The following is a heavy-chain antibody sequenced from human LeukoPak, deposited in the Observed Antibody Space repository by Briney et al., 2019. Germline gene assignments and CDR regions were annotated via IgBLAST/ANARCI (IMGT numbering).Heavy chain of an antibody. CDR1: GGSISSYY. V-gene: IGHV4-4*07. CDR3: ASGYSSSGYDY. J-gene: IGHJ4*02. D-gene: IGHD3-22*01. CDR2: IYTSGST. Sequence: SETLSLTCTVSGGSISSYYWSWIRQPAGKGLEWIGRIYTSGSTNYNPSLKSRVTMSVDTSKNQFSLKLSSVTAADTAVYYRASGYSSSGYDYWGQGTLVTVSS.